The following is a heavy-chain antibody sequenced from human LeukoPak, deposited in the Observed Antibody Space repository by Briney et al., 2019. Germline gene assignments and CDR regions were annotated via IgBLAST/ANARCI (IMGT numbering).Heavy chain of an antibody. Sequence: ASVKVSCKASGYTFTDYYMHWVRQAPGQGLEWMGWINPNSGDTYYTQTFQGRVTMTRDTSISTAFMELSRLRSDDTAVYYCAKSHYDLLTGYYGNCFDYWGQGTLVTVSS. D-gene: IGHD3-9*01. CDR2: INPNSGDT. CDR1: GYTFTDYY. V-gene: IGHV1-2*02. J-gene: IGHJ4*02. CDR3: AKSHYDLLTGYYGNCFDY.